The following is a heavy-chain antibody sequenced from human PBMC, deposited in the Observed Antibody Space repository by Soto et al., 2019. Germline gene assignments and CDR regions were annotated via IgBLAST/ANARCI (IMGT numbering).Heavy chain of an antibody. CDR2: IYHSVST. CDR3: ARELSYYSSRGYAYYFDQ. CDR1: GGSISSSNW. Sequence: NPSETLSLTCAVSGGSISSSNWWSWVRQPPGKGLEWIGEIYHSVSTNYNPSLKSRVTISVDKSKKQFSLKLSSVTAADTAVYYCARELSYYSSRGYAYYFDQWGRGIMVPVSS. D-gene: IGHD3-22*01. V-gene: IGHV4-4*02. J-gene: IGHJ4*02.